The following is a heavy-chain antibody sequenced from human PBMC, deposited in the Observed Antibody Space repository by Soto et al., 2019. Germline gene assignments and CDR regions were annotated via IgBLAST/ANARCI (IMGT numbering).Heavy chain of an antibody. CDR1: GGSFSGYY. CDR2: INHSGST. J-gene: IGHJ5*02. V-gene: IGHV4-34*01. CDR3: ARGGQWLVQDNWFDP. Sequence: SETLSLTCAVYGGSFSGYYWSWLRQPPGKGLEWIGEINHSGSTNYNPSLKSRVTISVDTSKNQFSLKLSSVTAADTAVYYCARGGQWLVQDNWFDPWGQGTLVTVSS. D-gene: IGHD6-19*01.